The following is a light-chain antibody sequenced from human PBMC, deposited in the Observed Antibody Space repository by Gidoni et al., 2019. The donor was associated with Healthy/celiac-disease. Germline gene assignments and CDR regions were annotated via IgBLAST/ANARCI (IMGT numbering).Light chain of an antibody. J-gene: IGKJ2*01. V-gene: IGKV3D-7*01. CDR2: GAS. Sequence: PGERVTLSCRASQSVSSSYLTWYQQKPGQAPRLLIYGASTRAISIPARFSGSGSGTDFTLTISSLQPEDFAVYYCQQDYNLRTFGQGTKLEIK. CDR1: QSVSSSY. CDR3: QQDYNLRT.